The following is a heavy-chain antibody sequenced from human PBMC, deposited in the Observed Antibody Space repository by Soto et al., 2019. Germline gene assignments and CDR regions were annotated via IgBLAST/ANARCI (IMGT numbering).Heavy chain of an antibody. CDR2: ISWNSGDI. J-gene: IGHJ4*02. CDR3: ANDNDLDRDGPFDY. Sequence: EVQLVESGGGSVQPGRSLRLSCAASGFSFDDYGMHWVLQGPGKGLEWVSGISWNSGDIYYADSVKGRFTISRDNAKRSLYLQMNSLRTEDTALYYCANDNDLDRDGPFDYWGQGILVTVSS. D-gene: IGHD2-2*03. V-gene: IGHV3-9*01. CDR1: GFSFDDYG.